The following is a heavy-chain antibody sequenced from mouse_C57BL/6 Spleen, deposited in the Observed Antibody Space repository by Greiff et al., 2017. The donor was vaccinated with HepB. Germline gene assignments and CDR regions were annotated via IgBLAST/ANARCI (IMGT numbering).Heavy chain of an antibody. CDR1: GYTFTDYE. CDR3: TRAETAQGRNYFDY. CDR2: IDPETGGT. Sequence: QVQLQQSGAELVRPGASVTLSCKASGYTFTDYEMHWVKQTPVHGLEWIGAIDPETGGTAYNQKFKGKAILTADKSSSTAYMELRSLTSEDSAVYYCTRAETAQGRNYFDYWGQGTTLTVSS. V-gene: IGHV1-15*01. J-gene: IGHJ2*01. D-gene: IGHD3-2*02.